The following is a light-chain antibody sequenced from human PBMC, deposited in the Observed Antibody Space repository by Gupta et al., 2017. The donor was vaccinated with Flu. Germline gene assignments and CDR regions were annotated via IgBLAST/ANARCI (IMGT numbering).Light chain of an antibody. J-gene: IGKJ1*01. CDR2: GAS. CDR3: QQYSTSPRT. Sequence: EIVLTQSPGTLSLSEGERATLSCRASQSITSNQLAWYQQRPGQAPRLLIYGASSRATGISDRFSGSGSGTDFTLTISRLEPEDSAVYHCQQYSTSPRTFGQGTKVEIK. V-gene: IGKV3-20*01. CDR1: QSITSNQ.